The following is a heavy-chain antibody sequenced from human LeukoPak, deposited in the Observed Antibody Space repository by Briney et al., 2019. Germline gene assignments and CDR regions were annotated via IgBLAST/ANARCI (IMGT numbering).Heavy chain of an antibody. V-gene: IGHV1-18*01. J-gene: IGHJ4*02. CDR3: ARDQGSAYCGGDCPLFDY. CDR2: ISAYNGNT. Sequence: ASVKLSCKASGYTFTSYGISWVRQAPGQGLEWMGWISAYNGNTNYAQKLQGRVTMTTDTSTSTAYMELRSLRSDDTAVYYCARDQGSAYCGGDCPLFDYWGQGTLVTVSS. D-gene: IGHD2-21*02. CDR1: GYTFTSYG.